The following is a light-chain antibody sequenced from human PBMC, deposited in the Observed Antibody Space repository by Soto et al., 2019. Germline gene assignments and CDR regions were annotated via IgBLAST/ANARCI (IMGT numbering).Light chain of an antibody. V-gene: IGKV1-39*01. CDR1: QDINGR. CDR2: GAS. Sequence: DIQMTQAPSSLSASIGDRVTITFRASQDINGRLNWYQQTRGRVPKLLIYGASNLESGVPSRFSGSGSGTEFTLTLSGLQPEDFASYYCQQCYSRPLRFGGGSKVDI. CDR3: QQCYSRPLR. J-gene: IGKJ4*02.